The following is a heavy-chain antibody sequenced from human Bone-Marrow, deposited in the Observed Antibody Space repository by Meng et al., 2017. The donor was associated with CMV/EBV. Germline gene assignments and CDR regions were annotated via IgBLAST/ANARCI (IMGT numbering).Heavy chain of an antibody. CDR2: VNSKNEAT. CDR1: GFTFSDYY. CDR3: VRSSGWSLFDY. J-gene: IGHJ4*02. Sequence: QVHLVQFGPEMKKPGASVNVSCTTSGFTFSDYYIHWVRQAPGQGLEWMGWVNSKNEATNYARKFQGRVSMTRDTSISTAHMELSRLMSDDTAVYYCVRSSGWSLFDYWGQGTLVTVSS. D-gene: IGHD6-19*01. V-gene: IGHV1-2*02.